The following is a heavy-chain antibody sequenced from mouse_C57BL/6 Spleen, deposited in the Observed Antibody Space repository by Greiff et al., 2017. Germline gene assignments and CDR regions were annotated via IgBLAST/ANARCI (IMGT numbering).Heavy chain of an antibody. CDR3: AKDVVAEAMDY. CDR2: IHPNSGST. V-gene: IGHV1-64*01. D-gene: IGHD1-1*01. Sequence: QVQLKQPGAELVKPGASVKLSCKASGYTFTSYWMHWVKQRPGQGLEWIGMIHPNSGSTNYNEKFKSKATLTVDKSSSTAYMQLSSLTSEDSAVYYCAKDVVAEAMDYWGQGTSVTVSS. J-gene: IGHJ4*01. CDR1: GYTFTSYW.